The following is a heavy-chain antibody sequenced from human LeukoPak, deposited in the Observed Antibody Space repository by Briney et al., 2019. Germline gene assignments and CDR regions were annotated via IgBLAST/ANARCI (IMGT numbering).Heavy chain of an antibody. J-gene: IGHJ4*02. D-gene: IGHD3-22*01. Sequence: GGSLRLSCAASGFTFSSYEMNWVRQAPGKGLEWVPAISGSGGSTYYADSVKGRFTISRDNSKNTLYLQMNSLRAEDTAVYYCACAIGLYDSSGYHYFDYWGQGTLVTVSS. CDR2: ISGSGGST. CDR3: ACAIGLYDSSGYHYFDY. V-gene: IGHV3-23*01. CDR1: GFTFSSYE.